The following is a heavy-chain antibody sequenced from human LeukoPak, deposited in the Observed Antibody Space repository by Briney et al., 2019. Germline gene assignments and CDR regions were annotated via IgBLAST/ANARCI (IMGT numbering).Heavy chain of an antibody. CDR3: ARAASLLRYFDWLSHFDY. Sequence: GASVKVSCKASGYTFTSYAMNWVRQAPGQGLEWMGWINTNTGNPTYAQGFTGRFVFSLDTSVSTAYLQISSLKAEDTAVYYCARAASLLRYFDWLSHFDYWGQGTLVTVSS. J-gene: IGHJ4*02. V-gene: IGHV7-4-1*02. CDR1: GYTFTSYA. CDR2: INTNTGNP. D-gene: IGHD3-9*01.